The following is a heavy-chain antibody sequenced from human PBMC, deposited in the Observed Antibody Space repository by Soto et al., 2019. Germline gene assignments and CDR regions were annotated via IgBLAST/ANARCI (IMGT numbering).Heavy chain of an antibody. D-gene: IGHD2-15*01. CDR2: IYHSGST. CDR1: GGSISSGGYS. J-gene: IGHJ5*02. CDR3: ARLEGCRGDSCFGNWFAP. Sequence: PSETLSLTCAVSGGSISSGGYSWSWIRQPPGKGLEWIGYIYHSGSTNYNPSLKSRVTISVDTSKNQFSLKLSSVTAADTAVYYCARLEGCRGDSCFGNWFAPWAQGTLVPVSS. V-gene: IGHV4-30-2*01.